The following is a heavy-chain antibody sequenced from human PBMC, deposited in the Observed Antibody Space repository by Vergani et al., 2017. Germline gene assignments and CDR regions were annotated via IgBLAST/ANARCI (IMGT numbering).Heavy chain of an antibody. CDR2: ISYDGSNK. V-gene: IGHV3-30-3*01. J-gene: IGHJ1*01. CDR1: GFTFSSYA. D-gene: IGHD2-2*02. CDR3: ARAPSSLLYRAGYFQH. Sequence: QVQLVESGGGVVQPGRSLRLSCAASGFTFSSYAMHWVRQAQGKGLEWVAVISYDGSNKYYADSVKGRFTISRDNSKNTLYLQMNSLRAEDTAVYYCARAPSSLLYRAGYFQHWGQGTLVTVSS.